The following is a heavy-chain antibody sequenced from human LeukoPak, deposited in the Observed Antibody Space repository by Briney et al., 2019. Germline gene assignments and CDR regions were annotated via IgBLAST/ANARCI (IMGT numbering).Heavy chain of an antibody. Sequence: PSETLSLTCTVSGGSISGYYWSWIRQPPGKGLEWVGEINHSGSTNYNPSLKSRVTISVDTSKNQFSLKLSSVTAADTAVYYCARGRWGSGSYYTYWGQGTLVTVSS. CDR1: GGSISGYY. J-gene: IGHJ4*02. V-gene: IGHV4-34*01. CDR2: INHSGST. CDR3: ARGRWGSGSYYTY. D-gene: IGHD3-10*01.